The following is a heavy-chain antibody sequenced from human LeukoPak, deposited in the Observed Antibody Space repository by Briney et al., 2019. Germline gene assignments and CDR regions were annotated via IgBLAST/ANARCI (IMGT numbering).Heavy chain of an antibody. CDR2: INPNSGGT. D-gene: IGHD6-19*01. V-gene: IGHV1-2*02. Sequence: GASVKVSYKASGYTFTGYYMHWVRQAPGQGLEWMGWINPNSGGTNYAQKFQGRVTMTRDTSISTAYMELSRLRSDDTAVYYCASGSSGWYRRFRYNWLDPWGQGTLVTVSS. CDR3: ASGSSGWYRRFRYNWLDP. J-gene: IGHJ5*02. CDR1: GYTFTGYY.